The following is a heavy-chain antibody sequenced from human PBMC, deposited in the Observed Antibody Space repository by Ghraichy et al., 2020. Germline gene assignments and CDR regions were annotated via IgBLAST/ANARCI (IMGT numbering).Heavy chain of an antibody. CDR1: GFTFSSYW. CDR2: VKPDGGDT. J-gene: IGHJ3*01. Sequence: GGSLRLSCAASGFTFSSYWVTWVRQAPGKGLEWVANVKPDGGDTNYVGSVKGRFTISRDNAKKSLYLQMNSLRAEDTAVYYCAKCRGTACNDALDVWGPGALVVVS. CDR3: AKCRGTACNDALDV. V-gene: IGHV3-7*01.